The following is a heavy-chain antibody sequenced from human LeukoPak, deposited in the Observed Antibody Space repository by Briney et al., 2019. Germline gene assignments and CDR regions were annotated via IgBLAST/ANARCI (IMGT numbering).Heavy chain of an antibody. V-gene: IGHV3-7*03. CDR3: ARRAGDYSHPYDY. J-gene: IGHJ4*02. CDR1: GFTFSSYW. Sequence: GGSLRLSCAASGFTFSSYWMSWVRQAPGKGLEWVANIKQDGSEKYYVDSVKGRFTISRDNAKNSLYLQMNSLRAEDTAVYYRARRAGDYSHPYDYWGQGTLVTVSS. D-gene: IGHD3-22*01. CDR2: IKQDGSEK.